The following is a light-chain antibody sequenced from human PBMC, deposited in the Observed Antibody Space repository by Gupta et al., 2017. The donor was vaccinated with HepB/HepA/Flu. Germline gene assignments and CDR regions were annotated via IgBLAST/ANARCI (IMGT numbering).Light chain of an antibody. V-gene: IGKV1-9*01. Sequence: DIQLTQSPSFLSASVGDRVTITCRASHGINSYLGWYQQKPGKAPKVLIYPASTLQSGVPSRFSGSRSGTEFTLTISSLQPEDVATYYCQQLNSYPLTFGPGTKVEVK. J-gene: IGKJ3*01. CDR1: HGINSY. CDR2: PAS. CDR3: QQLNSYPLT.